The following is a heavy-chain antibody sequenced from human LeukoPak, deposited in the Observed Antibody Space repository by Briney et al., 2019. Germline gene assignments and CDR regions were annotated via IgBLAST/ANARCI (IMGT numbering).Heavy chain of an antibody. CDR1: GFTVSSNY. J-gene: IGHJ6*02. Sequence: PGGSLRLSCAASGFTVSSNYMSWVRQAPGKGLEWVSVIYIGGCTYYADSVKGRFTISRHNSKNTLYLQMNSLRAEDTAVYYCARDLRIAAAATKGGSNYYYYYGMDVWGQGTTVTVSS. CDR2: IYIGGCT. CDR3: ARDLRIAAAATKGGSNYYYYYGMDV. D-gene: IGHD6-13*01. V-gene: IGHV3-53*04.